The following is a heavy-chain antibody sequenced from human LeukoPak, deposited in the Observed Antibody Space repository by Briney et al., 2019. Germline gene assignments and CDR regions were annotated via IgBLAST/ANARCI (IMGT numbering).Heavy chain of an antibody. V-gene: IGHV4-59*12. CDR3: ARDLSRDYFDY. CDR1: GGSISSYY. J-gene: IGHJ4*02. CDR2: IYYSGST. Sequence: SETLSLTCTVSGGSISSYYWSWIRQPPGKGLEWIGYIYYSGSTYYNPSLKGRVPISVDTSKNQFSLKLSSVTAADTAVYYCARDLSRDYFDYWGQGTLVTVSS.